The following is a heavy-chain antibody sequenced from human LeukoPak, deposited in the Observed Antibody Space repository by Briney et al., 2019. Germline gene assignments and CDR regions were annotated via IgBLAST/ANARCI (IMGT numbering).Heavy chain of an antibody. V-gene: IGHV3-7*03. CDR3: AREGWGPLYYYYGMDV. CDR1: GFTFSSYW. D-gene: IGHD7-27*01. Sequence: GGSLRLSCAASGFTFSSYWMNWARQAPGKGLEWVASINHNGNVNYYVDSVKGRFTISRDNAKNSLYLQMSNLRAEDTAVYYCAREGWGPLYYYYGMDVWGQGTTVTVSS. CDR2: INHNGNVN. J-gene: IGHJ6*02.